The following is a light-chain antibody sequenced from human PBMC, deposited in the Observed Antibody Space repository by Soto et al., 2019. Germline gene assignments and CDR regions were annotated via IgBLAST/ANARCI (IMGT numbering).Light chain of an antibody. J-gene: IGKJ1*01. CDR3: QRYNDR. CDR2: GAS. Sequence: DIHRTQSPLALFASLGHRVTITCGAGRDTNYWLACYQQNAVRAPKLLIYGASTLASGVSSRFVGSGSGTEFTLTISSLQPDDSATYFCQRYNDRFGQGSKVYIK. V-gene: IGKV1-5*01. CDR1: RDTNYW.